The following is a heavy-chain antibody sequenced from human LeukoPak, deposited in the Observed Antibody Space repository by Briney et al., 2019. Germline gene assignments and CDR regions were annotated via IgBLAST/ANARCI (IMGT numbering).Heavy chain of an antibody. Sequence: PGGSLRLSCAASGFIFGNAAMYWVRQAPGKGLEYVAVISTDGSRIYYADSVKGRFTISRDNSKNTLYLQMGSLRAEDMAVYYCTRGLAISTSGWYDTFDYWGQGALVTVSS. CDR1: GFIFGNAA. CDR3: TRGLAISTSGWYDTFDY. CDR2: ISTDGSRI. V-gene: IGHV3-64*02. D-gene: IGHD6-19*01. J-gene: IGHJ4*02.